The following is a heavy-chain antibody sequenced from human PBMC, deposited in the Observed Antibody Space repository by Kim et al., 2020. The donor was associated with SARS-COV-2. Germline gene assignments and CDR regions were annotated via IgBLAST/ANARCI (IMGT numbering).Heavy chain of an antibody. CDR1: GFTFRNYW. Sequence: GGSLRLSCAASGFTFRNYWFHWVRQVPGEGLVWVSRTDTDGSYASYADSAKGRFTITRDNAKNTLYLQMNSLRVEEAAVYYCARGTSDAPGIDYWGQGTLVTVSS. D-gene: IGHD1-7*01. V-gene: IGHV3-74*01. CDR2: TDTDGSYA. J-gene: IGHJ4*02. CDR3: ARGTSDAPGIDY.